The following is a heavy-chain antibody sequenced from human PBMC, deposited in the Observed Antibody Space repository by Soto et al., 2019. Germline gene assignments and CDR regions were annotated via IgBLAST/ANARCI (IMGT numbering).Heavy chain of an antibody. CDR1: GYTFTSYG. J-gene: IGHJ5*02. CDR2: ISAYNGNT. Sequence: ASVKVSCKASGYTFTSYGISWVRQAPGQGLEWMGWISAYNGNTNYAQKLQDRVTMTTDTSTRTAYMELRSLRSDDTAVYYCARDGGVLLWFGELSWFDPWGQGTLVTVSS. CDR3: ARDGGVLLWFGELSWFDP. V-gene: IGHV1-18*01. D-gene: IGHD3-10*01.